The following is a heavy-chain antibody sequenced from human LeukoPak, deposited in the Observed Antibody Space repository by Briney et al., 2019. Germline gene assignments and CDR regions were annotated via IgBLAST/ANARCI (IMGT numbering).Heavy chain of an antibody. V-gene: IGHV4-61*02. Sequence: SQTLSLTCTVSGGSISSGSYSWTWIRQPAGKGLEWIGRIYTSGSTNYNPSLKSRVTMSVDTSKNQFSLKLSSVTAADTAVYYCARDDVVGSNQDWGQGTLVTVSS. D-gene: IGHD2-15*01. CDR2: IYTSGST. J-gene: IGHJ4*02. CDR3: ARDDVVGSNQD. CDR1: GGSISSGSYS.